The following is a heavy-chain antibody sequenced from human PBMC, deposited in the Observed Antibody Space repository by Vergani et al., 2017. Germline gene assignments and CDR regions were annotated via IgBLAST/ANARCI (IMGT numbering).Heavy chain of an antibody. CDR1: GGSVSSGSYY. D-gene: IGHD5-12*01. Sequence: QVQLQESGPGLVKPSETLSLTCTVSGGSVSSGSYYWRWIRQPPGKGPEWIGYIYYSGRTNYNPSLKSRVTISVDTSKNQFSLKLSSVTAADTAVYYCARSWAGLRLSFDYWGQGTLVTVSS. V-gene: IGHV4-61*01. CDR3: ARSWAGLRLSFDY. CDR2: IYYSGRT. J-gene: IGHJ4*02.